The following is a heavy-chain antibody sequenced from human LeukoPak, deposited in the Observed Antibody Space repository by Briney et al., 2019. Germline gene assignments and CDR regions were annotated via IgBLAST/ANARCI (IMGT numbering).Heavy chain of an antibody. D-gene: IGHD3-22*01. Sequence: GRSLRLSCAASGFTFSSYTMNWVRQAPGKGLEWVSSITSSSSYIYYADSVKGRFTISRDNAKNSLYLQMNSLRAEDTAVYYCARHVVAVGFDYWGQGTLVTVSS. V-gene: IGHV3-21*01. CDR2: ITSSSSYI. CDR1: GFTFSSYT. CDR3: ARHVVAVGFDY. J-gene: IGHJ4*02.